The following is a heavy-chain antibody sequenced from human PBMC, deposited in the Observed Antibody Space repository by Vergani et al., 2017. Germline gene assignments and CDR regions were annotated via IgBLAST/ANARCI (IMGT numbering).Heavy chain of an antibody. CDR2: IIPIFGTA. J-gene: IGHJ4*02. CDR1: GGTFSSYA. V-gene: IGHV1-69*01. CDR3: ELWSEGQWLVRDY. Sequence: QVQLVQSGAEVKKPGSSVKVSCKASGGTFSSYAISWVRQAPGQGLEWMGGIIPIFGTAHYAQKFQGRVTINADESTSTTYMELSSLGSEDTAVYYCELWSEGQWLVRDYWGQGTLVTVSS. D-gene: IGHD6-19*01.